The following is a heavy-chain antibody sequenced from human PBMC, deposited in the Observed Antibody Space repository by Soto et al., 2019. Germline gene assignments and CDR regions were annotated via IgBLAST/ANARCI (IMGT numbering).Heavy chain of an antibody. J-gene: IGHJ4*02. V-gene: IGHV3-30*18. D-gene: IGHD4-17*01. CDR1: GFTFSSYG. Sequence: QVQLVESGGGVVQPGRSLRLSCAASGFTFSSYGMHWVRQAPGKGLEWVAVISYDGSNKYYADSVKGRFTISRDNSKNTLYLQMNSLRAEDTAVYYCANLPTVRGYWGQGTLVTVSS. CDR3: ANLPTVRGY. CDR2: ISYDGSNK.